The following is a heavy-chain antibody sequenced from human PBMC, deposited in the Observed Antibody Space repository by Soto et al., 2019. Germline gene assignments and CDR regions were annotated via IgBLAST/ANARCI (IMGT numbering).Heavy chain of an antibody. CDR1: GGSISSGDYY. CDR2: ISYSGAT. J-gene: IGHJ4*02. Sequence: SETLSLTCTVSGGSISSGDYYWNWIRQHPGKGLEWIGYISYSGATHYNPSLKSRLTISVDTSKNEFTLQLTSVTAADTAVYYCATSYGNAWYTYWGQGTQVTVSS. CDR3: ATSYGNAWYTY. V-gene: IGHV4-61*08. D-gene: IGHD6-13*01.